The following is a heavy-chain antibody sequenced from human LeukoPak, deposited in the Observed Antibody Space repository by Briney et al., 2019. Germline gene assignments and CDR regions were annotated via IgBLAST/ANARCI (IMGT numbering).Heavy chain of an antibody. J-gene: IGHJ4*02. Sequence: ASVKVSCKASGYTFTSYYMHWVRQAPGQGLEWMGWINPNSGGTNYAQKFQGRVTMTRDTSISTAYMELSRLRSDDTAVYYCARGIAVAAEEGTFDYWGQGTLVTVSS. CDR3: ARGIAVAAEEGTFDY. D-gene: IGHD6-19*01. V-gene: IGHV1-2*02. CDR2: INPNSGGT. CDR1: GYTFTSYY.